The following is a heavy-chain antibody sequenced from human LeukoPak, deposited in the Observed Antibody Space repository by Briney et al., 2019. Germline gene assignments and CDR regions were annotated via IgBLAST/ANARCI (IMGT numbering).Heavy chain of an antibody. V-gene: IGHV3-30-3*01. CDR2: ISRDGSIK. CDR3: ARHFTTGSIDH. Sequence: GGSLRLSCAASGFILSSYDMHWVRQPPGKGLEWLAVISRDGSIKYHADSVRGRFTISRDNSHDTLYLQMNSLRAEDTAVYYCARHFTTGSIDHWGQGNLVTVSS. D-gene: IGHD3-9*01. CDR1: GFILSSYD. J-gene: IGHJ4*02.